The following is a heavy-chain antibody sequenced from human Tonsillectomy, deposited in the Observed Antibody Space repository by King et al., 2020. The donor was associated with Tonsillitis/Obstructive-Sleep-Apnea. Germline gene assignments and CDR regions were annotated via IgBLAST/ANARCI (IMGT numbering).Heavy chain of an antibody. CDR2: INPNSGGT. CDR3: ASEVAGIFAYFAY. Sequence: QLVQSGAEVKKPGASVKVSCKASGYTFTGYYMNWVRQAPGQGLEWMGRINPNSGGTNYAQKIQGRVTMTMDTSSSTAYMELSRLRSDDTVVYYCASEVAGIFAYFAYCRPGTLVTVSS. D-gene: IGHD6-19*01. CDR1: GYTFTGYY. J-gene: IGHJ4*02. V-gene: IGHV1-2*05.